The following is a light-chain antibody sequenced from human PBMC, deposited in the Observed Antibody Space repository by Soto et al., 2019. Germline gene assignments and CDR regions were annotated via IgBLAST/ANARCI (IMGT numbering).Light chain of an antibody. CDR1: SSNIGNNY. V-gene: IGLV1-51*02. J-gene: IGLJ2*01. CDR2: ENY. Sequence: QSVLMQPPSVSAAPGQKVIISCSGSSSNIGNNYVSWYQQFPGTAPKLLIYENYKRPSGIPDRFSGSKSGTSATLGITGLQTGDEADYYCGTWDSSLSAGKVFGGGTKLTVL. CDR3: GTWDSSLSAGKV.